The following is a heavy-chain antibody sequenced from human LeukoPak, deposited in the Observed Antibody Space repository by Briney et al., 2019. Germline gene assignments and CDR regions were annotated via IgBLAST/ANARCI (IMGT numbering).Heavy chain of an antibody. J-gene: IGHJ4*02. CDR2: IYYTGAT. Sequence: PSETLSLTCTVSTGFIRGHYWSWIRQPPGKGLEWIGYIYYTGATQYSPSLESRATVSVDPSQNQFSLNLISVTAADTAVYYCARGRLSGSSHFDHWGQGTLVIVSS. CDR1: TGFIRGHY. D-gene: IGHD6-13*01. CDR3: ARGRLSGSSHFDH. V-gene: IGHV4-59*11.